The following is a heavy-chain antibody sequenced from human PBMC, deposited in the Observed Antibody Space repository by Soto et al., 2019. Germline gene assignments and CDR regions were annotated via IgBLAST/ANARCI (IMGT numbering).Heavy chain of an antibody. CDR3: ARVWAAADLYYFDY. J-gene: IGHJ4*02. Sequence: ASVKVSCKASGYTFTSYDINWVRQATGQGLEWMGWMNPNSGNTGYAQKLQGRVTMTTDTSTSTAYMELRSLRSDDTAVYYCARVWAAADLYYFDYWGQGTLVTVSS. CDR1: GYTFTSYD. V-gene: IGHV1-8*01. D-gene: IGHD6-13*01. CDR2: MNPNSGNT.